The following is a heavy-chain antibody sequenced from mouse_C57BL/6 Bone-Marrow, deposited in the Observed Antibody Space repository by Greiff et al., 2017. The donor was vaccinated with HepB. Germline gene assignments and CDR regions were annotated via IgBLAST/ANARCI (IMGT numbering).Heavy chain of an antibody. Sequence: EVQGVESGGGLVQPKGSLKLSCAASGFSFNTYAMNWVRQAPGKGLEWVARIRSKSNNYATYYADSVKDRFTISRDDSESMLYLQMNNLKTEDTAMYYCVRLGITTRAMDYWGEGTSVTVSS. CDR1: GFSFNTYA. CDR3: VRLGITTRAMDY. CDR2: IRSKSNNYAT. J-gene: IGHJ4*01. D-gene: IGHD2-4*01. V-gene: IGHV10-1*01.